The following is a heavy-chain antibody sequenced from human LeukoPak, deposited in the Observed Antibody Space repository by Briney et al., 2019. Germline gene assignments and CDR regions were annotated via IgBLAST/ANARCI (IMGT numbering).Heavy chain of an antibody. J-gene: IGHJ4*02. CDR2: IYYSGST. V-gene: IGHV4-39*07. Sequence: SETLSLTCTVSGGSISSSSYYWGWIRQPPGKGLEWIGSIYYSGSTYYNPSLKSRVTISVDTSKNQFSLKLSSVTAADTAVYYCASGGLYSYVLWAFDYWGQGTLVTVSS. CDR3: ASGGLYSYVLWAFDY. D-gene: IGHD5-18*01. CDR1: GGSISSSSYY.